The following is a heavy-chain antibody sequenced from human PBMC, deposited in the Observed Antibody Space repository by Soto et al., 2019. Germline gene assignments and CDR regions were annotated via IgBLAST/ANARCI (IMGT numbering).Heavy chain of an antibody. CDR3: ARDPLGDSGSYYGVGYYYYGMDV. CDR2: IIPIFDTA. D-gene: IGHD1-26*01. J-gene: IGHJ6*02. Sequence: ASVKVSCKASGGTFSSYAISWVRQAPGQGLEWMGGIIPIFDTANYAQKFQGRVTITADESTSTAYMELSSLRSEDTAVYYCARDPLGDSGSYYGVGYYYYGMDVWGQGTTVTVSS. V-gene: IGHV1-69*13. CDR1: GGTFSSYA.